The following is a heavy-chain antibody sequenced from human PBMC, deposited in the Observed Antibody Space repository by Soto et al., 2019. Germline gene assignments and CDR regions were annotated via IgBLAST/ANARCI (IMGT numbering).Heavy chain of an antibody. V-gene: IGHV4-34*01. D-gene: IGHD3-3*01. CDR1: GGSFSGYY. CDR3: ASSLTIFGVVRTYDY. J-gene: IGHJ4*02. Sequence: SETLSLTCAVYGGSFSGYYWSWIRQPPGKGLEWIGEINHSGSTNYNPSLKSRVTISVDTSKNQFSLKLSSVTAADTAVYYCASSLTIFGVVRTYDYWGQGTLVTVSS. CDR2: INHSGST.